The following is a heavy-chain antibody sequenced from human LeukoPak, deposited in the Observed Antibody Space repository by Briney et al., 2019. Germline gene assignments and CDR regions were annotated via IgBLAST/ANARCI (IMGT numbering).Heavy chain of an antibody. CDR3: ARDPRGYSGYDEVAFDY. Sequence: GVSLRLSCAASGFTFSSYSMNWVRQAPGKGLEWVSSISSSSSYIYYADSVKGRFTISRDNAKNSLYLQMNSLRAEDTAVYYCARDPRGYSGYDEVAFDYWGQGTLVTVSS. CDR2: ISSSSSYI. V-gene: IGHV3-21*01. J-gene: IGHJ4*02. CDR1: GFTFSSYS. D-gene: IGHD5-12*01.